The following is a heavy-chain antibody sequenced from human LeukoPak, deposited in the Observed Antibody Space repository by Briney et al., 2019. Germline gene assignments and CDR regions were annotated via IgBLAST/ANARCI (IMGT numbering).Heavy chain of an antibody. CDR1: GGSISTYY. D-gene: IGHD1-26*01. V-gene: IGHV4-59*06. CDR2: IYYSGST. Sequence: SETLSLTCTVSGGSISTYYWSWIRQHPGKGLEWIGYIYYSGSTYYNPSLKSRVTISVDTSKNQFSLRLNSVTAADTAVYFCARLRLSGGSFSVGWFDPWGQGIQVTVSS. J-gene: IGHJ5*02. CDR3: ARLRLSGGSFSVGWFDP.